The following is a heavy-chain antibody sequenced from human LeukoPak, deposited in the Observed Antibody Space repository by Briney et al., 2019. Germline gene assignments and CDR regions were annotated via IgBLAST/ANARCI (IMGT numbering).Heavy chain of an antibody. V-gene: IGHV1-46*01. Sequence: ASVKVSCKASVYTFTSYYMHWVRQAPGQGLEWMGIINPSGGSTSYAQKFQGRVTMTRDTSTSTVHMELSSLRSEDTAVYYCARGYDYGDYDGCFDIWGQGTMVTVSS. CDR2: INPSGGST. J-gene: IGHJ3*02. CDR1: VYTFTSYY. D-gene: IGHD4-17*01. CDR3: ARGYDYGDYDGCFDI.